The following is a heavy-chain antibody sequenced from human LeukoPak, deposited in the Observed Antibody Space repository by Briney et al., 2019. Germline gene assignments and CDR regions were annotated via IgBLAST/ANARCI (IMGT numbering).Heavy chain of an antibody. CDR3: AREDPRTKVPEGMDV. J-gene: IGHJ6*02. Sequence: SETLSLTCAVSGGSISHYYWSWIRQPPGKGLEWIGYIYYSGTTNYNPSLKSRVTISVDTSKNQFSLKLNSVTAADTAVYYCAREDPRTKVPEGMDVWGQGTTVTVSS. D-gene: IGHD4/OR15-4a*01. CDR1: GGSISHYY. V-gene: IGHV4-59*01. CDR2: IYYSGTT.